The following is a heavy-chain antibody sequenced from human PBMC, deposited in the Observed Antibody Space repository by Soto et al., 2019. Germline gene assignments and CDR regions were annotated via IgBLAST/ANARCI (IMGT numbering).Heavy chain of an antibody. CDR3: ARTLYGDNVDY. Sequence: QVQLVQSGAEVKKPGASVKVSCKASGYTFTSYDINLVRQATGQGLEWMGCMNPNSGNTGYAQKVQSRVTMTRHTSISTAYMELSSLRSEDTAVYYCARTLYGDNVDYWGQGTLVTVSS. CDR2: MNPNSGNT. J-gene: IGHJ4*02. CDR1: GYTFTSYD. V-gene: IGHV1-8*01. D-gene: IGHD4-17*01.